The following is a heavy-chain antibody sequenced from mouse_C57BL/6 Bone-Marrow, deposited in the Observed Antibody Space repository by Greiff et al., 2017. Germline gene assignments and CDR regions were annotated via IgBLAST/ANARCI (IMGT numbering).Heavy chain of an antibody. CDR3: AKRARGLRVYAY. CDR1: GYTFTSYW. D-gene: IGHD2-2*01. J-gene: IGHJ3*01. Sequence: QVQLQQPGAELVKPGASVKLSCKASGYTFTSYWMHWVKQRPGHGLEWIGMIHPNSGSTNYNAKFKSKATQTVDKSSSTAYMQLSSLTSEDSAVYCGAKRARGLRVYAYWGQGTLVTVSA. V-gene: IGHV1-64*01. CDR2: IHPNSGST.